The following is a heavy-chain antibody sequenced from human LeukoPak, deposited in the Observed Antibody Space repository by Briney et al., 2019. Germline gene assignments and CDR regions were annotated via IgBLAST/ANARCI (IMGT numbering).Heavy chain of an antibody. CDR1: GGSFSGYY. V-gene: IGHV4-34*01. CDR3: APMRVVRGVHIDTDI. Sequence: SETLSLTCAVYGGSFSGYYWSWIRQPPGKGLEWIGEINHSGSTNYNPSLKSRVTISVDTSKNQFSLKLSSVTAADTAVYYCAPMRVVRGVHIDTDIWGQGTMVTVSS. CDR2: INHSGST. J-gene: IGHJ3*02. D-gene: IGHD3-10*01.